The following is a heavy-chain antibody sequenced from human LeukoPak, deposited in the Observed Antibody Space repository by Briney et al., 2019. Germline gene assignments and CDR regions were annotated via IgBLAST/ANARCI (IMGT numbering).Heavy chain of an antibody. CDR1: GYTFTGYY. J-gene: IGHJ4*02. Sequence: GASVKVSYKACGYTFTGYYMHWVRQPPAQGLEWMGWINPNSGGTNYAQKFQGRVTMTRDTSISTAYMELSRLSSDDTAVYYGARDDLMQWTPVGFAYWGQGTLVTVSS. CDR2: INPNSGGT. D-gene: IGHD3/OR15-3a*01. CDR3: ARDDLMQWTPVGFAY. V-gene: IGHV1-2*02.